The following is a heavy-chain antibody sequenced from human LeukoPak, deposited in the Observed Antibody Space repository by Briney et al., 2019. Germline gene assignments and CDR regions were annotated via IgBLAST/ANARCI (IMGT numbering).Heavy chain of an antibody. CDR3: ARVTVVTARPDY. CDR1: GGSISSYY. CDR2: IYYSGST. Sequence: SETLSLTCTVSGGSISSYYWSWIRQPPGKGLEWIGYIYYSGSTYYNPSLKSRVTISVDTSKNQFSLKLSSVTAADTAVYYCARVTVVTARPDYWGQGTLVTVSS. J-gene: IGHJ4*02. D-gene: IGHD4-23*01. V-gene: IGHV4-30-4*01.